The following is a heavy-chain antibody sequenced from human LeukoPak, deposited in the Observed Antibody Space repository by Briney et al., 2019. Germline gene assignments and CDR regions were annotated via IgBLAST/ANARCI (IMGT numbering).Heavy chain of an antibody. CDR3: AGGTYSRGWYTPEGDY. CDR1: GGTFISYI. CDR2: IIPIFGTA. J-gene: IGHJ4*02. Sequence: ASVKVSCKTSGGTFISYIISWVRQAPGQGLEWMGGIIPIFGTANYAQNFQGRVTITADKSTSTAYMELYSLTSEDTAIYYCAGGTYSRGWYTPEGDYWGQGTLVTVSS. V-gene: IGHV1-69*06. D-gene: IGHD6-19*01.